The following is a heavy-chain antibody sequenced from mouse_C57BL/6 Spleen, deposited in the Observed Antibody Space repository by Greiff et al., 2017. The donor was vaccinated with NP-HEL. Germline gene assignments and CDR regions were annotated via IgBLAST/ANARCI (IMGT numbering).Heavy chain of an antibody. CDR3: ASGGSSYEDWYFDV. CDR1: GFTFSSYG. CDR2: ISSGGSYT. Sequence: EVKLMESGGDLVKPGGSLKLSCAASGFTFSSYGMSWVRQTPDKRLEWVATISSGGSYTYYPDSVKGRFTISRDNAKNTLYLQMSRLKSEDTAMYYGASGGSSYEDWYFDVWGTGTTVTVSS. D-gene: IGHD1-1*01. V-gene: IGHV5-6*01. J-gene: IGHJ1*03.